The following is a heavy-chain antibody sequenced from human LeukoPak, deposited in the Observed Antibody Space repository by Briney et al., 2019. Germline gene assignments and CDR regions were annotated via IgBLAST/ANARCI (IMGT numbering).Heavy chain of an antibody. CDR1: GCSISSCNYY. J-gene: IGHJ4*02. CDR3: VRSFGISSAMIDY. CDR2: IYTSEST. V-gene: IGHV4-61*02. Sequence: TLSLTCTVSGCSISSCNYYWSWIRQPAGKGLEWNGRIYTSESTHYNPSLKSRVPISVDTSKNQFSLKLRSVTAADTAVYYCVRSFGISSAMIDYWGQGTLVTVSS. D-gene: IGHD1-14*01.